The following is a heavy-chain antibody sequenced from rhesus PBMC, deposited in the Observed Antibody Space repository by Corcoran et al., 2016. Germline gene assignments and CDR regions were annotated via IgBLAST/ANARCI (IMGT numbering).Heavy chain of an antibody. D-gene: IGHD3-22*01. CDR2: SYGSCGST. CDR1: GGSISDSYY. CDR3: AREAGVIDAEYFEF. Sequence: QVQLQESGPGLVKPSETLSLTCAVSGGSISDSYYWSWIRQPPGKGLEGIGYSYGSCGSTNYHPPLKSPVTISTDTSKNQFSLKLSSVTAADTAVYYCAREAGVIDAEYFEFWGQGALVTVSS. V-gene: IGHV4-106*01. J-gene: IGHJ1*01.